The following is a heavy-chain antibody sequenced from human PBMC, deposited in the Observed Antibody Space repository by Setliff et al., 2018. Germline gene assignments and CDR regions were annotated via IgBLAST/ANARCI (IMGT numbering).Heavy chain of an antibody. V-gene: IGHV1-2*02. CDR3: ARLTEERWQQLAPNWFDP. CDR1: GYTFTGDF. CDR2: INPNSGGT. D-gene: IGHD3-9*01. Sequence: ASVKVSCKASGYTFTGDFLHWVRQAPGQGLEWMGWINPNSGGTNYAQKFQGRVTMTRDTSISTAYMELSRLRSDDTAVYYCARLTEERWQQLAPNWFDPWGRGTLVT. J-gene: IGHJ5*02.